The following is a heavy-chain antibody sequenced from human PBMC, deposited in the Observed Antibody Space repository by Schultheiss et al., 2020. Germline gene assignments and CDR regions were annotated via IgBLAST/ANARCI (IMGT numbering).Heavy chain of an antibody. J-gene: IGHJ4*02. CDR3: ARDPFAVAGTLY. Sequence: GGSLRLSCAASGFTFSDYYMSWIRQAPGKGLEWVANIKQDGSEKYYVDSVKGRFTISRDNAKNSLYLQMNSLRAEDTAVYYCARDPFAVAGTLYWGQGTLVTVSS. V-gene: IGHV3-7*03. CDR1: GFTFSDYY. D-gene: IGHD6-19*01. CDR2: IKQDGSEK.